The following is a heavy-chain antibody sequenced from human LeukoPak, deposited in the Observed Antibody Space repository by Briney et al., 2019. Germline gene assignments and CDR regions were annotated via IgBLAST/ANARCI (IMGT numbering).Heavy chain of an antibody. Sequence: PGGSLRLSCAASGFTFSSYAMSWVRQAPGKGLEWVAHMNQDGSEKYYVDSVRGRFSISRDNAKNSLYLQMNSLRAEDTAVYYCARDSDFSSDYWGQGTLVTVSS. CDR3: ARDSDFSSDY. J-gene: IGHJ4*02. CDR2: MNQDGSEK. D-gene: IGHD3-3*01. CDR1: GFTFSSYA. V-gene: IGHV3-7*01.